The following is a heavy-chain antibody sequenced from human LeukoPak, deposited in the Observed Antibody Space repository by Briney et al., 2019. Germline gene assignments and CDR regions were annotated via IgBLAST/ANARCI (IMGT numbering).Heavy chain of an antibody. J-gene: IGHJ4*02. CDR2: ISTSSSYI. CDR1: GFTFSSYS. D-gene: IGHD3-10*01. V-gene: IGHV3-21*01. Sequence: GGSLRLSCAASGFTFSSYSMNWVRQAPGKGLEWVSSISTSSSYIYYADSLKGRFTISRDNAKNSLYLQMNSLRAEDTAVYYCARSAVGGYYGSGSYPYWGQGTLVTVSS. CDR3: ARSAVGGYYGSGSYPY.